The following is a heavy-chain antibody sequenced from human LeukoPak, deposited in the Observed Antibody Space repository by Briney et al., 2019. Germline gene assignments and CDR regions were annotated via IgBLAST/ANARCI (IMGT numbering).Heavy chain of an antibody. CDR1: GYTFTGYY. CDR3: ATVYLGIRYFDY. V-gene: IGHV1-2*02. CDR2: IKSNSGGT. D-gene: IGHD7-27*01. J-gene: IGHJ4*02. Sequence: GASVKVSCKASGYTFTGYYIHWVRQAPGQGLAWMGWIKSNSGGTKYAQKFQGRVTMTRDTSITTAYMELSRLRSDDTAVYYCATVYLGIRYFDYWGQGTLVTVSS.